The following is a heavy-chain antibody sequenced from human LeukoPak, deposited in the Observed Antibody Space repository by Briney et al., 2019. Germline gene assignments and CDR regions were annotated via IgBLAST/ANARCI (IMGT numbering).Heavy chain of an antibody. CDR3: VRDRGWFHFDL. V-gene: IGHV3-21*01. CDR1: GFTFSSCS. Sequence: PGGSLRLSCAASGFTFSSCSLNWVRQAPGKGLEWISFISSSSGYISYADSVKGRFTISRDNAKDSVYLQMNSLRAEDTAVYYCVRDRGWFHFDLWGQGTLVTVSS. CDR2: ISSSSGYI. D-gene: IGHD3-10*01. J-gene: IGHJ4*02.